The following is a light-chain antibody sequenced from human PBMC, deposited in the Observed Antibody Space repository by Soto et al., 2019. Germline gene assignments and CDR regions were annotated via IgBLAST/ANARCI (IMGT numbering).Light chain of an antibody. Sequence: EIVMTQSPATLSVSPGERVTLSCRASQSLTRNLAWYQHKPGQSPRLLIYGASARATGIPDRFSGGGSGTDFTLTISRLEPEDFAVYYCQQYGSSLITFGQGTRLEIK. CDR1: QSLTRN. CDR2: GAS. J-gene: IGKJ5*01. CDR3: QQYGSSLIT. V-gene: IGKV3-20*01.